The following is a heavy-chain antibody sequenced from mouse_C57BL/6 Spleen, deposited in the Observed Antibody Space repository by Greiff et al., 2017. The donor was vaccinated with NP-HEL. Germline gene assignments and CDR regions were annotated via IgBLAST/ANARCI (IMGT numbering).Heavy chain of an antibody. V-gene: IGHV5-17*01. CDR2: ISSGSSTI. CDR3: ARELGPDY. J-gene: IGHJ2*01. D-gene: IGHD4-1*01. CDR1: GFTLSDYG. Sequence: EVMLVESGGGLVKPGGSLKLSCAASGFTLSDYGMHWVRQAPEKGLEWVAYISSGSSTIYYADTVKGRFTISRDNAKNTLFLQMPSLRSEDTAMYYCARELGPDYWGQGTTLTVSS.